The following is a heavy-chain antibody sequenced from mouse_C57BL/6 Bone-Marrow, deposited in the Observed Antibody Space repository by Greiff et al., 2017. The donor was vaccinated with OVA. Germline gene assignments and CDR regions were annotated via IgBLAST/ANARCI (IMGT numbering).Heavy chain of an antibody. D-gene: IGHD1-1*01. V-gene: IGHV5-4*03. Sequence: EVKLEESGGGLVKPGGSLKLSCAASGFTFSSYAMSWVRQTPEKRLEWVATISDGGSYTYYPDNVKGRFTISRDNAKNNLYLQMSHLKSEDTAMYYCARPFIYYYGPFDYWGQGTTLTVSS. J-gene: IGHJ2*01. CDR2: ISDGGSYT. CDR3: ARPFIYYYGPFDY. CDR1: GFTFSSYA.